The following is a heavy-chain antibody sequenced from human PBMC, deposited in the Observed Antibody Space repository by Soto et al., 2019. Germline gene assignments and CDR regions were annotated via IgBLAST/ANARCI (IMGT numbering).Heavy chain of an antibody. CDR3: ARALYPLAYYFDF. V-gene: IGHV1-18*04. D-gene: IGHD2-8*01. Sequence: ASVKVSCKASGYTFTNHGISWVRQAPGQGLEWLGWISGHNGNTKYAQRLKGRVTMTADTSTSTAYMELRSLRSDDTAVYYCARALYPLAYYFDFWGQGTLVTVSS. J-gene: IGHJ4*02. CDR1: GYTFTNHG. CDR2: ISGHNGNT.